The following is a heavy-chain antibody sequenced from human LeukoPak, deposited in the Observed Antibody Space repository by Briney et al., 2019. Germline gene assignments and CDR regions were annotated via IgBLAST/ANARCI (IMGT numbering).Heavy chain of an antibody. J-gene: IGHJ3*02. CDR3: GRKPAGTAAFDI. Sequence: SETLSLTCSVSGGSLNSYYWSWIRQPPGKALEWIGYIYYSGSTNYNPSLKSRVTMSVDTSKNQVSLNLTSLTAADTAVYYCGRKPAGTAAFDIWGQGTMVTVSS. V-gene: IGHV4-59*08. CDR1: GGSLNSYY. D-gene: IGHD1-14*01. CDR2: IYYSGST.